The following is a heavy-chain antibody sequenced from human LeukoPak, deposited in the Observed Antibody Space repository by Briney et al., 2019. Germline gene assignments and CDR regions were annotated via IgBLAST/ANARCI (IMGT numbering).Heavy chain of an antibody. CDR3: ANSLDYGGKKYFDS. Sequence: PGGSLSLSCAASGFTFSSYAMSWVRQAPGGGLEWVSAISGRGGSTYYADSVKGRFTISRDNSKNTLYLQMNSLRAEDTAVYYCANSLDYGGKKYFDSGAKGTLVTAPS. CDR2: ISGRGGST. V-gene: IGHV3-23*01. J-gene: IGHJ4*02. D-gene: IGHD4-23*01. CDR1: GFTFSSYA.